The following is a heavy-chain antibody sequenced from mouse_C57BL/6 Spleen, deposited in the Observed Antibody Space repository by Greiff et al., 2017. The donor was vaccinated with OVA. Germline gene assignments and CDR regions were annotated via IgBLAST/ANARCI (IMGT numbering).Heavy chain of an antibody. CDR2: IYPGDGDT. V-gene: IGHV1-82*01. J-gene: IGHJ3*01. Sequence: QVQLQQSGPELVKPGASVKISCKASGYAFSSSWMNWVKQRPGKGLEWIGRIYPGDGDTNYNGKFKGKATLTADKSSSTAYMQLSSLTSEDSAVYFCASSIYDGYYAWFAYWGQGTLVTVSA. CDR1: GYAFSSSW. CDR3: ASSIYDGYYAWFAY. D-gene: IGHD2-3*01.